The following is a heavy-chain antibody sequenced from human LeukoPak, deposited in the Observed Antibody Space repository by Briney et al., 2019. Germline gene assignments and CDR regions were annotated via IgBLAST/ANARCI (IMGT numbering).Heavy chain of an antibody. D-gene: IGHD3-10*01. CDR2: INHSGST. CDR1: GGSFSGYY. J-gene: IGHJ4*02. Sequence: SETLSLTCAVYGGSFSGYYWSWIRQPPGKGLEWIGEINHSGSTNYNPSLKSRVTISVDTSKNQFSLMLSSVTAADTAVYYCARRYYYGSGSYDYWGQGTLVTVSA. CDR3: ARRYYYGSGSYDY. V-gene: IGHV4-34*01.